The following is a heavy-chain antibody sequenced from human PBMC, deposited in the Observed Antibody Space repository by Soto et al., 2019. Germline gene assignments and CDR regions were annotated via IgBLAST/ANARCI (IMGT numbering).Heavy chain of an antibody. D-gene: IGHD3-9*01. J-gene: IGHJ6*03. V-gene: IGHV3-30*18. Sequence: GGSLRLSCAASGFTFSSYGMHWVRQAPGKGLEWVAVISYDGSNKYYADSVKGRFTISRDNSKNTLYLQMNSLRAEDTAVYYCAKVRKYYDILTGYLDYYYMDVWGKGTTVTVSS. CDR1: GFTFSSYG. CDR3: AKVRKYYDILTGYLDYYYMDV. CDR2: ISYDGSNK.